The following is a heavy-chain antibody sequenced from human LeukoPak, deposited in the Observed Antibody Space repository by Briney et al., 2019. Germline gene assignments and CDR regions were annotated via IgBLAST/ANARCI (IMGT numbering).Heavy chain of an antibody. J-gene: IGHJ4*02. CDR1: GFSFGGYA. V-gene: IGHV3-23*01. CDR2: ISGSGAST. Sequence: GGSLRLSCASSGFSFGGYAMIWVRQAPGKGLELVSTISGSGASTFYADSVRGRFITSKDIPSNTVYLQMNSLRVEDTAVYYCAKGSRGYTNYYFDYWGQGTLVTVSS. CDR3: AKGSRGYTNYYFDY. D-gene: IGHD2-2*02.